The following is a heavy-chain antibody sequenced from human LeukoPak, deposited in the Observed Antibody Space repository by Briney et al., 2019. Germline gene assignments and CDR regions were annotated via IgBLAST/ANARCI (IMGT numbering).Heavy chain of an antibody. CDR1: GYTFTSYG. D-gene: IGHD3-22*01. CDR2: ISAYNGNT. J-gene: IGHJ4*02. Sequence: GASVKVSCKASGYTFTSYGINWVRQAPGQGLEWMGWISAYNGNTNYAQKLQGRVTMTTDTSTSTVYMELRSLRSDDTAVYYCARDTIFNYYDSTGYFSYWGQGTLVTVSS. CDR3: ARDTIFNYYDSTGYFSY. V-gene: IGHV1-18*01.